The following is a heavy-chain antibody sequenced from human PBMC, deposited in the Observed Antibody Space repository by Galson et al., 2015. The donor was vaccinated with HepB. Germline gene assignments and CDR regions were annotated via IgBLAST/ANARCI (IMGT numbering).Heavy chain of an antibody. CDR3: ARTLGDFDY. CDR2: THYRSKWYS. J-gene: IGHJ4*02. D-gene: IGHD1-26*01. V-gene: IGHV6-1*01. CDR1: GDSVSSKSAA. Sequence: CAISGDSVSSKSAAWNWIRQSPSGGLEWLGRTHYRSKWYSEYAGPVKSRITINPDTSKNQFSLQLNSVTPEDTAVYYCARTLGDFDYRGQGTLVTVSS.